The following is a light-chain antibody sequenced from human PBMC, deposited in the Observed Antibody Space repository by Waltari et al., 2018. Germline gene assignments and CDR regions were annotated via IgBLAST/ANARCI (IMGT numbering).Light chain of an antibody. Sequence: DIVMTQSPDSLAVSLGERATINCTSSKSLLSSSNNRDYLAWFQQKPGQPPNLLISWASTRESGVPDRFSGSGSGTDFTLTISSLQTEDVAVYYCQQHYGFPLTFGGGTRVEIK. J-gene: IGKJ4*01. CDR1: KSLLSSSNNRDY. CDR3: QQHYGFPLT. CDR2: WAS. V-gene: IGKV4-1*01.